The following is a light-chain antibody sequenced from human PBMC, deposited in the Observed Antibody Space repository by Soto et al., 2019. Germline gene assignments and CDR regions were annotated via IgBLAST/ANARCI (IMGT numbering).Light chain of an antibody. CDR3: ATWDDSLNGRGV. CDR1: SSNIGTNT. J-gene: IGLJ2*01. Sequence: QSVLTQPPSASGTPGQRVTISCSGSSSNIGTNTVNWYQQLPGTAPKLLIYSNNQRPSGVPDRFSGPKSGTSASLAISGLQSEDEADYYCATWDDSLNGRGVFGGGTKVTVL. CDR2: SNN. V-gene: IGLV1-44*01.